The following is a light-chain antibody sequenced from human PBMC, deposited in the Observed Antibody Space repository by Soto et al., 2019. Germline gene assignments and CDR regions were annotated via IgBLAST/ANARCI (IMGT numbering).Light chain of an antibody. V-gene: IGKV1-27*01. CDR2: AAS. J-gene: IGKJ3*01. CDR3: QNYNSAFGFT. Sequence: DIQMTQSPSSLSASVGDRVTMTCRACQGISNYLAWYQQKPGKVPQLLIYAASTLRSGVPSRFSGSGSGTDFALTINSLQPEDVGTYYCQNYNSAFGFTFGPGTKVDIK. CDR1: QGISNY.